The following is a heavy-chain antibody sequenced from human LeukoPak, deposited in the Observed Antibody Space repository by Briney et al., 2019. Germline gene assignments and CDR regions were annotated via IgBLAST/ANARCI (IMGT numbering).Heavy chain of an antibody. J-gene: IGHJ4*02. V-gene: IGHV3-49*03. Sequence: XMSWXRQAXGXGXEWXXFIRSKAYGRTTEYAASVKGRFTISRDDSKSIAYLQMNSLKTEDTAVYYCTRTFFDSSGYFDYWGQGTLVTVSS. CDR3: TRTFFDSSGYFDY. CDR2: IRSKAYGRTT. CDR1: X. D-gene: IGHD3-22*01.